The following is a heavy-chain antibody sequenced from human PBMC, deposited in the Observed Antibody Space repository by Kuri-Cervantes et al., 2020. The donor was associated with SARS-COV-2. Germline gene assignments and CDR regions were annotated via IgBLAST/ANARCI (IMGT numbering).Heavy chain of an antibody. V-gene: IGHV1-2*04. J-gene: IGHJ4*02. Sequence: GSVTVSCKASVDTFTGYYMHWVRQAPGQGLEWMGWINPNSGGTNYAQKFQGWVTMTRDTSITTAYMELSRLRSDDTAVYYCARDLRPRDIAATTYYFDFWGQGTLVTVSS. CDR2: INPNSGGT. CDR1: VDTFTGYY. D-gene: IGHD6-13*01. CDR3: ARDLRPRDIAATTYYFDF.